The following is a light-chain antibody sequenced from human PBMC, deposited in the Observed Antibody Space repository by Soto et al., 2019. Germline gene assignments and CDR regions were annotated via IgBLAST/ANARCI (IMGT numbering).Light chain of an antibody. CDR3: SSYTVSRTYV. V-gene: IGLV2-14*03. CDR1: SSDVGAYNY. J-gene: IGLJ1*01. CDR2: DVT. Sequence: QPASVSGSPGQSIAISCTGTSSDVGAYNYVSWYQQHPGKAPKLMIYDVTNRPSGVSNRFSGSKSGNTASLTISGLQAEDEADYYCSSYTVSRTYVFGTGTKLTVL.